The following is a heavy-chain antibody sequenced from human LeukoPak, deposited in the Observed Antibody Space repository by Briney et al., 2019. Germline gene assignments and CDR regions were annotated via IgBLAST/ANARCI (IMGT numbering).Heavy chain of an antibody. V-gene: IGHV3-48*02. CDR3: ARGGVYDSSGYYLIDF. Sequence: PGGSLRLSCATSGFTFSSWPMNWVRQAPGKGLEWISYLNSASGIIYYADSVKGRFTISRDNAKNSLYLQMNSLRDEDTAVYYCARGGVYDSSGYYLIDFWGQGTLVTVSS. J-gene: IGHJ4*02. D-gene: IGHD3-22*01. CDR1: GFTFSSWP. CDR2: LNSASGII.